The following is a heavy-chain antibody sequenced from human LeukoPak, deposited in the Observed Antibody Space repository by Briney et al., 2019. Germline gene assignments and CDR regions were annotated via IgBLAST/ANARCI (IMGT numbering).Heavy chain of an antibody. CDR2: IYHSGST. D-gene: IGHD5-18*01. CDR1: GGSIGSGGYY. J-gene: IGHJ4*02. Sequence: SQTLSLTCTVSGGSIGSGGYYWSWIRQPPGKGLEWIGYIYHSGSTYYNPSLKSRVAISVDRSKNQFSLKLSSVTAADTAVYYCARLELWFLFDYWGQGTLVTVSS. V-gene: IGHV4-30-2*01. CDR3: ARLELWFLFDY.